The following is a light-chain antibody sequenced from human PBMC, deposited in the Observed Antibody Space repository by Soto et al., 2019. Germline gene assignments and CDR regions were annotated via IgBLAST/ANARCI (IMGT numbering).Light chain of an antibody. Sequence: SYELTQPPSVSVAPGQTARITCGGDSIGGKSVHWYLQKPGQAPVVVVYHDSDRPSGIPERFSGSNSGNTATLTISRVEAGDEAVYSCQVGDNNSDHVVFGGGTKLTVL. J-gene: IGLJ2*01. V-gene: IGLV3-21*02. CDR3: QVGDNNSDHVV. CDR2: HDS. CDR1: SIGGKS.